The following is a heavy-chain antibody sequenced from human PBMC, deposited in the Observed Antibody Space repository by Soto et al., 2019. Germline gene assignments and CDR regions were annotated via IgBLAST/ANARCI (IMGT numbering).Heavy chain of an antibody. V-gene: IGHV3-33*01. J-gene: IGHJ6*02. D-gene: IGHD6-19*01. Sequence: GGSLRLSCAASGFTFSSYGMHWVRQAPGKGLEWVAVIWYDGSNKYYADSVKGRFTISRDNSKNTLYLQMNSLRAEDTAVYYCARRGAVAAHYYYYGMDVWGQGTTVTVSS. CDR1: GFTFSSYG. CDR2: IWYDGSNK. CDR3: ARRGAVAAHYYYYGMDV.